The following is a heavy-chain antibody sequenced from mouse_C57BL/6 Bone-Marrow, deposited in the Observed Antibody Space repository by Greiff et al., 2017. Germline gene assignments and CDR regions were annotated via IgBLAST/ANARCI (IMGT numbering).Heavy chain of an antibody. CDR2: IDPSDSYT. J-gene: IGHJ4*01. V-gene: IGHV1-69*01. CDR1: GYTFTGYW. Sequence: QVQLQQPGAELVMPGASVKLSCKASGYTFTGYWMHWVKQRPGQGLEWIGEIDPSDSYTNYNQKFKGKSTLTVDKSSSTAYMQLSSLTSEDSAVYYCARCHDGYYGGVYYYAMDYWGQGTSVTVSS. CDR3: ARCHDGYYGGVYYYAMDY. D-gene: IGHD2-3*01.